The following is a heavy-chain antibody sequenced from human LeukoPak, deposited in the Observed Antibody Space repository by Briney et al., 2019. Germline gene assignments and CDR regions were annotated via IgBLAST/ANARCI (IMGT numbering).Heavy chain of an antibody. D-gene: IGHD6-6*01. Sequence: PSETLSLTCTVSGGSISSGSYYLSWIRQPAGKGLEWIGRIYTSGSTNYNPSLKSRVTISVDTSKNQFSLKLSSVTAADTAVYYCASSIAAFFDYWGQGTLVTVSS. CDR3: ASSIAAFFDY. CDR1: GGSISSGSYY. V-gene: IGHV4-61*02. CDR2: IYTSGST. J-gene: IGHJ4*02.